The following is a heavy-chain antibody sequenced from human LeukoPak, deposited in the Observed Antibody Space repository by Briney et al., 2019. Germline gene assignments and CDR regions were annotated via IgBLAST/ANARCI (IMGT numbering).Heavy chain of an antibody. CDR3: ARRRYYDSTGYLD. Sequence: SETLSRTCSVSGGFISSSSYYWGWIRQPPGKGLEWIGDIYYSGSTYFKPSLASRVAISIDTSKNQFSLRLSPVTAADTAVYYCARRRYYDSTGYLDWGQGTLVIVSS. J-gene: IGHJ1*01. CDR1: GGFISSSSYY. D-gene: IGHD3-22*01. V-gene: IGHV4-39*01. CDR2: IYYSGST.